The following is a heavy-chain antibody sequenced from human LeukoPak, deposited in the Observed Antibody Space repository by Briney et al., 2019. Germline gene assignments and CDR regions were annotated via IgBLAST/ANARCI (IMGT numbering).Heavy chain of an antibody. CDR1: GFTFYSYG. D-gene: IGHD6-19*01. Sequence: GGSLRLSCVASGFTFYSYGMHWVRQAPGKGLEWVAFIWSDGSNDHYADSVKGRFTISRDNSKNTVCLQMNSLRVEDTAVYYCARDPSGSGWSLSDWGQGTPVTVSS. J-gene: IGHJ4*02. CDR3: ARDPSGSGWSLSD. V-gene: IGHV3-33*08. CDR2: IWSDGSND.